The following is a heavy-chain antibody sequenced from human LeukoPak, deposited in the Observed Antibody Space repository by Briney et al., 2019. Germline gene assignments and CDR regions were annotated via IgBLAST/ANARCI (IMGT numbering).Heavy chain of an antibody. CDR3: ARAPESSTSWAFDY. CDR1: GGSISSGDYY. D-gene: IGHD2-2*01. Sequence: SETLSLTCTVSGGSISSGDYYWSWIRQPPGKGLEWIGYIYYSGSTYYNPSLKSRVTISVDTSKNQFSLKLSSVTAADTAVYYCARAPESSTSWAFDYWGQGTLVTVSS. CDR2: IYYSGST. V-gene: IGHV4-30-4*08. J-gene: IGHJ4*02.